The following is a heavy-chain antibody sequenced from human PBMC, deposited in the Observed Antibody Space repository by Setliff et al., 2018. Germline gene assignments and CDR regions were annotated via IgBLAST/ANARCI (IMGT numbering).Heavy chain of an antibody. CDR2: IWYDGTNK. D-gene: IGHD2-8*02. J-gene: IGHJ4*02. V-gene: IGHV3-33*06. CDR3: AKSPVAYCSGAVCYPFDY. Sequence: PGESLKISCAASGFTFSDHGMHWVRQAPGKGLEWVAVIWYDGTNKFYADSVKGRFTISGDNSKNTLYLQMNSLRAEDTAVYFCAKSPVAYCSGAVCYPFDYWGQGTLVTVSS. CDR1: GFTFSDHG.